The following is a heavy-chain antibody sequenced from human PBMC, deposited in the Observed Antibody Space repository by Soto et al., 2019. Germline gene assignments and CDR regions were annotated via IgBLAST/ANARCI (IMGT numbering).Heavy chain of an antibody. J-gene: IGHJ4*02. Sequence: ASVTVSCAASGGSFSSYTMSWVRQAPGQGLEWMGRIIPILGITNYAQKLQGRVTITADTSTSTAYMELSSLRSDDTAVYYCARDLQDIVVVTAAERDQYFDYWGQGTLVTVSS. V-gene: IGHV1-69*04. CDR2: IIPILGIT. CDR3: ARDLQDIVVVTAAERDQYFDY. D-gene: IGHD2-2*01. CDR1: GGSFSSYT.